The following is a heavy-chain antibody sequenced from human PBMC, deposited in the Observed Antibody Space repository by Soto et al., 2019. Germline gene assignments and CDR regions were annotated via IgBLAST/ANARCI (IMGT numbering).Heavy chain of an antibody. D-gene: IGHD6-13*01. CDR2: INPNSGGT. CDR3: ARDVAAAGHYYYYYGMDV. V-gene: IGHV1-2*04. CDR1: GYTFTGYY. Sequence: ASVKVSCKASGYTFTGYYMHWVRQAPGQGLEWMGWINPNSGGTNYAQKFQGWVTMTRDTSISTAYMELSRLRSDDTAVYYCARDVAAAGHYYYYYGMDVCGQGTTVTVSS. J-gene: IGHJ6*02.